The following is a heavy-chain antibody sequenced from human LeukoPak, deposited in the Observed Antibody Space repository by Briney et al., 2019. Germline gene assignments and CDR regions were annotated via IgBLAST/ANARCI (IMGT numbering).Heavy chain of an antibody. CDR2: INPSGGST. J-gene: IGHJ6*03. V-gene: IGHV1-46*01. Sequence: ASVKVSCKASGYTFTSYYMHWVRQAPGQGLEWMGIINPSGGSTSYAQKFQGRVTMTRDMSTSTAYMELRSLRSDDTAVYYCARVESGIVGATRVYYYYYMDVWGKGTTVTVSS. CDR1: GYTFTSYY. CDR3: ARVESGIVGATRVYYYYYMDV. D-gene: IGHD1-26*01.